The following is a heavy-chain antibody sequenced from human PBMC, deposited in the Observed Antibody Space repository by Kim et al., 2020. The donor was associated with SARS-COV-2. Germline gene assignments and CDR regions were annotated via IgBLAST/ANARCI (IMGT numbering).Heavy chain of an antibody. V-gene: IGHV3-15*01. CDR3: TTRFGEILWKGGFDY. D-gene: IGHD3-10*01. CDR2: IKSKTDGGTT. Sequence: GGSLRLSCAASGFSFSNAWMSWVRQAPGKGLEWVGRIKSKTDGGTTDYAAPVRGRFTISRDDSKNTLYLQMNSLKTEDTAVYYCTTRFGEILWKGGFDYWGQGTLGTVFS. CDR1: GFSFSNAW. J-gene: IGHJ4*02.